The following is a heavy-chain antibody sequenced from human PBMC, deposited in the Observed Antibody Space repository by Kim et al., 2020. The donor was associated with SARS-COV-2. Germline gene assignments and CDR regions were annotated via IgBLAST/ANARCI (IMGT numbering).Heavy chain of an antibody. Sequence: GGSLRLSCAASGFTFSSYGMHWVRQAPGKGLEWVAVISYDGSNKYYADSVKGRFTISRDNSKNTLYLQMNSLRAEDTAVYYCARTLTETQYLWLGELRDYYYYCGNDVWGHGTTVTVSS. CDR1: GFTFSSYG. V-gene: IGHV3-33*05. CDR2: ISYDGSNK. CDR3: ARTLTETQYLWLGELRDYYYYCGNDV. J-gene: IGHJ6*02. D-gene: IGHD3-10*01.